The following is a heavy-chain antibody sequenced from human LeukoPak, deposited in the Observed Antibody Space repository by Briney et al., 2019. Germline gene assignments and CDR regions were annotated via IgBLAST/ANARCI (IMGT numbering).Heavy chain of an antibody. CDR2: IYYSGST. CDR3: TRHENILTGYPLDF. D-gene: IGHD3-9*01. CDR1: GGSINNYY. Sequence: PSETLSLTCTVSGGSINNYYWSWIRQPPGKRLEWIGYIYYSGSTKYNPSLKSRVTISVDTSKNQFSLNLSSVTAADTVVYYCTRHENILTGYPLDFWGQGTLVTVSS. J-gene: IGHJ4*02. V-gene: IGHV4-59*08.